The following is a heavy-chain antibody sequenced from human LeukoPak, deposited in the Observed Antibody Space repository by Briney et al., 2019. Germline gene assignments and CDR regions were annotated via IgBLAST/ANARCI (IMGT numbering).Heavy chain of an antibody. CDR2: ISGSGGST. CDR3: AKDGTTTITFDY. V-gene: IGHV3-23*01. CDR1: GFTFSSYA. D-gene: IGHD1-1*01. Sequence: PGGSLRLPCAASGFTFSSYAMSWVRHAPGKGLEYVSVISGSGGSTHYRDSVKGRFTISRDNSKNTLYLQMNSLRVEDTAVYYCAKDGTTTITFDYWGQGTLVTVSS. J-gene: IGHJ4*02.